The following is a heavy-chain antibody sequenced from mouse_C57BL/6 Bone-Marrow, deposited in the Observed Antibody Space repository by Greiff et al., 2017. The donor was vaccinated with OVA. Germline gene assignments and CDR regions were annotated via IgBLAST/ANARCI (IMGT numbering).Heavy chain of an antibody. CDR1: GYTFTSYW. Sequence: QVQLQQPGAELVRPGSSVKLSCKASGYTFTSYWMHWVKQRPIQGLEWIGNIDPSDSETHYNQKFKDKATLTVDKSSSTAYMQLSSLTSEDSAVCYSARGTVVDYAMDYWGQGTSVTVSS. CDR2: IDPSDSET. V-gene: IGHV1-52*01. J-gene: IGHJ4*01. CDR3: ARGTVVDYAMDY. D-gene: IGHD1-1*01.